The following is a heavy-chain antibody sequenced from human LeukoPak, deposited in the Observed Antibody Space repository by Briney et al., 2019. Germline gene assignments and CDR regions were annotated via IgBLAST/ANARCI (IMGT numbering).Heavy chain of an antibody. V-gene: IGHV3-23*01. J-gene: IGHJ4*02. CDR2: TGGSDDNT. Sequence: GGSLRLSCVGSGFSFNGYAMSWVRQAPGKGLEWVAVTGGSDDNTHYADSVKGRFTISRDNSENRLFLQMNSLRPEDSALYYCTKDLMTGFSSGWYFACWGQGTLVTVSS. CDR3: TKDLMTGFSSGWYFAC. D-gene: IGHD6-19*01. CDR1: GFSFNGYA.